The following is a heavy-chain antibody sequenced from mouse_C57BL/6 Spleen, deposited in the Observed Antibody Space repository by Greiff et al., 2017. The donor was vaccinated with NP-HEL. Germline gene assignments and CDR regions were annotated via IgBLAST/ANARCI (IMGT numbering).Heavy chain of an antibody. D-gene: IGHD1-1*01. J-gene: IGHJ3*01. V-gene: IGHV1-81*01. CDR1: GYTFTSYG. Sequence: QVQLKESGAELARPGASVKLSCKASGYTFTSYGISWVKQRTGQGLEWIGEIYPRSGNTYYNEKFKGKATLTADKSSSTAYMELRSLTSEDSAVYFCARRDYGSSGGFAYWGQGTLVTVSA. CDR2: IYPRSGNT. CDR3: ARRDYGSSGGFAY.